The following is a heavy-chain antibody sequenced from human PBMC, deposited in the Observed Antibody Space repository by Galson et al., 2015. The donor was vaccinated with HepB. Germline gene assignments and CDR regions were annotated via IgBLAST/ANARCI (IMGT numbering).Heavy chain of an antibody. J-gene: IGHJ4*02. CDR3: AKDPSVRGYPLYYFDS. D-gene: IGHD3-22*01. CDR1: GFTFSSFA. Sequence: SLRLSCAASGFTFSSFAMTWVRQAPGKGLEWVSSISYTGGSTYYADSAKDRFTISRDNSKNTLYLQMSSLRAEDTAVYFCAKDPSVRGYPLYYFDSWGQGTLVTVSS. V-gene: IGHV3-23*01. CDR2: ISYTGGST.